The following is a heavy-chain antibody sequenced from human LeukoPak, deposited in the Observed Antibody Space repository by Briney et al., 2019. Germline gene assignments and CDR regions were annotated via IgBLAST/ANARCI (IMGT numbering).Heavy chain of an antibody. J-gene: IGHJ5*02. D-gene: IGHD4-17*01. CDR1: GFTFSSYA. CDR3: AKSPFSGDHGWFDP. V-gene: IGHV3-23*01. CDR2: ISASGDMT. Sequence: GGSLRLSCAASGFTFSSYAMSWVRQAPGKGLEWVAVISASGDMTYCADSVKGRFTISRDNSKNTLYLQMNTLGAEDTALYYCAKSPFSGDHGWFDPWGQGTLVTVSS.